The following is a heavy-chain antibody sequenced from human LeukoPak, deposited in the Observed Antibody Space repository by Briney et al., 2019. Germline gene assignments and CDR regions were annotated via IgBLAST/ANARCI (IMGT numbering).Heavy chain of an antibody. Sequence: GGSLRLSCAASGFTFSDYYMSWIRQAPGKGLEWVSYISSSGSTIYYADSGKGRFTISRDNAKNSLYLQMNSLRAEDAAVYYCARERYSSSCYDYWGQGTLVTVSS. J-gene: IGHJ4*02. CDR2: ISSSGSTI. CDR1: GFTFSDYY. CDR3: ARERYSSSCYDY. D-gene: IGHD6-13*01. V-gene: IGHV3-11*01.